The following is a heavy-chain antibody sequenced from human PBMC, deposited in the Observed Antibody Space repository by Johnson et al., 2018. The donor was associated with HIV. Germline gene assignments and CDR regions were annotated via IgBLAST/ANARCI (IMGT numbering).Heavy chain of an antibody. Sequence: VQLVESGGDLVQPGGSLRLSCAASGFTFSSYDMHWVRQATGKGLEWVSAIGTAGDTYYPGSVKGRFTISRDNAKNTLYLQMNSLRADDTAVYYCAREGPSESAAFDIWGQGTMVTVSS. V-gene: IGHV3-13*01. CDR3: AREGPSESAAFDI. J-gene: IGHJ3*02. CDR1: GFTFSSYD. CDR2: IGTAGDT. D-gene: IGHD3-3*01.